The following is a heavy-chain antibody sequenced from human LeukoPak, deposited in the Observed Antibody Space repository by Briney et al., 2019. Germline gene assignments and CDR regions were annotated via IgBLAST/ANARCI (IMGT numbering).Heavy chain of an antibody. CDR1: GGSISSYY. CDR2: IYYSGST. CDR3: ARYIVSYPHDAFDI. V-gene: IGHV4-59*01. Sequence: SETLSLTCSVWGGSISSYYWSWIRQPPGKGLEWIGYIYYSGSTSYNPSLKSRVTISVDTSKKQFSLKLSSVTAADTAFYYCARYIVSYPHDAFDIWGQGTMVTVSS. D-gene: IGHD1-26*01. J-gene: IGHJ3*02.